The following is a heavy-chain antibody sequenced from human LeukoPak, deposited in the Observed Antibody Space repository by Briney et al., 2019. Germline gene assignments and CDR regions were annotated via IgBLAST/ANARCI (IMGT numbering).Heavy chain of an antibody. J-gene: IGHJ6*03. D-gene: IGHD5-18*01. CDR2: IYYSGST. Sequence: SQTLSFTCTVSGVSISSYYWSWFRQPPGKGLEWIGYIYYSGSTNYNPSLKSRVTISVDTSKNQYSLKLRSVTAADTAVYYCARAEFGYSYGSYYYYYMDVWGKGPTVTVSS. V-gene: IGHV4-59*01. CDR1: GVSISSYY. CDR3: ARAEFGYSYGSYYYYYMDV.